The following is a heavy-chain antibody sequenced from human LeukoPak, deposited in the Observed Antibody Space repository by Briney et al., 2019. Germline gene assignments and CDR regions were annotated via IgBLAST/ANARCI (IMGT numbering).Heavy chain of an antibody. D-gene: IGHD4-23*01. Sequence: GGSLRLSCAASGFTFSSYAMSWVRQAPGKGLEWVSAISGSGGSTYYADSVKGRFTISRDNSKNTLYLQMNSLRAGDTAVYYCAKIQASFYGGKARNYFDYWGQGTLVTVSS. CDR2: ISGSGGST. CDR3: AKIQASFYGGKARNYFDY. CDR1: GFTFSSYA. V-gene: IGHV3-23*01. J-gene: IGHJ4*02.